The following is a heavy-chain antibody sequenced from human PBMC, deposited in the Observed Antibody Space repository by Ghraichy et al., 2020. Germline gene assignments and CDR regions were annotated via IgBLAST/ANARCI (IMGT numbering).Heavy chain of an antibody. Sequence: GSLRLSCAASGFTFSRYDMHWVRQTTEKGLEWVSAIGTVGDTYYPGSVKGRFTISREDAKNSLYLQMNSLRAGDTAVYYCARESLSSGRYDWYFDLWGRGTLVTVSS. V-gene: IGHV3-13*01. CDR3: ARESLSSGRYDWYFDL. CDR2: IGTVGDT. CDR1: GFTFSRYD. J-gene: IGHJ2*01. D-gene: IGHD6-19*01.